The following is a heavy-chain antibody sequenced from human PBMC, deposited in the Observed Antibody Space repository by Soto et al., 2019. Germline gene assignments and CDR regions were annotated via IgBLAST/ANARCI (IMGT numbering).Heavy chain of an antibody. CDR2: ITGSGGTR. V-gene: IGHV3-23*01. CDR1: GFIFSSYA. D-gene: IGHD6-19*01. J-gene: IGHJ4*02. CDR3: AKGPLGVVAGTERYFDY. Sequence: EVQLLESGGGMAQPGGSLRLSCAPSGFIFSSYAMNWVRQAPGKGLEWVSAITGSGGTRYYADSVKGRFTISRDNSKNTLFLQMNSLRADDTAIYYCAKGPLGVVAGTERYFDYWGQGTLVTVSS.